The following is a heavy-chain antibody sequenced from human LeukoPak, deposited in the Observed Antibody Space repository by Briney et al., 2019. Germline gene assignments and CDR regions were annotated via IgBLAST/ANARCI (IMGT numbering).Heavy chain of an antibody. Sequence: SETLSLTCTVSGGSISSGGYYWSWIRQPAGKGLEYIGRIYSTGRTNYNPPLRSRVTISVHTSKNHFSLKPSSVTAAAPALYYCARDQTYSGSGIYTYFDYWGQGIPVTVST. D-gene: IGHD3-10*01. CDR1: GGSISSGGYY. CDR3: ARDQTYSGSGIYTYFDY. J-gene: IGHJ4*02. CDR2: IYSTGRT. V-gene: IGHV4-61*02.